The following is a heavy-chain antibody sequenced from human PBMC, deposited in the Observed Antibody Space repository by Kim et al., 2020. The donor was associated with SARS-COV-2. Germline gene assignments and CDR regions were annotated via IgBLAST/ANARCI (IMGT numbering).Heavy chain of an antibody. J-gene: IGHJ4*02. D-gene: IGHD3-16*01. CDR3: ARDHERGGH. CDR2: IYDSGTT. V-gene: IGHV3-66*01. CDR1: GFTVSNNY. Sequence: GGSLRLSCAASGFTVSNNYMSWVRQAPGKGLEWVSIIYDSGTTHYADSVKGRFTISRDNSKNTPYLQMNSLRAEDTAVYYCARDHERGGHWGQGTLGTVS.